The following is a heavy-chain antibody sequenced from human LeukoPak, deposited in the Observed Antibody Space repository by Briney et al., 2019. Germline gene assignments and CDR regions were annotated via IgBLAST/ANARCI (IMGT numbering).Heavy chain of an antibody. CDR1: DGSISSTAYY. J-gene: IGHJ4*02. D-gene: IGHD3-22*01. CDR2: IYYTGTT. V-gene: IGHV4-39*07. CDR3: ARSLRSGYFIN. Sequence: SETLSLTCTVPDGSISSTAYYWGWIHQPPGKGLEWIGTIYYTGTTYYNPSLKSRVTISIHTSKTQFSLKLRSVTAADTAVYHCARSLRSGYFINWGQGTLVAVSS.